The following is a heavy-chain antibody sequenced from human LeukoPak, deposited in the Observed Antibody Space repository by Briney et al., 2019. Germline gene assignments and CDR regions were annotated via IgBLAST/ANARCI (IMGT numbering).Heavy chain of an antibody. Sequence: SVKVSCKASGGTFSSYAISWVRQAPGQGLEWMGGIIPIFGTANYAQKFQGRVTITADESTSTAYMELSSLRSEDTAVYYCARVNTSGHDPFDYWGQGTLVTVSS. CDR2: IIPIFGTA. V-gene: IGHV1-69*01. D-gene: IGHD3-3*01. CDR3: ARVNTSGHDPFDY. J-gene: IGHJ4*02. CDR1: GGTFSSYA.